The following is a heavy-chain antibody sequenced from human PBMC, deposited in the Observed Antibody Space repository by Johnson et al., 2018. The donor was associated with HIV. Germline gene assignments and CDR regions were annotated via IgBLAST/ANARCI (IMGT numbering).Heavy chain of an antibody. CDR2: INWNGGRT. Sequence: MLLVESGGGLVQPGGSLRLSCAASGFTVNSNYMSWVRQAPGKGLEWVSGINWNGGRTDYADSVKGRFTISRDNAKKSLYLQMNSLRAEDTAVYYCARDDTGYSSSFDAFDVWGQGTMVTVSS. CDR1: GFTVNSNY. J-gene: IGHJ3*01. CDR3: ARDDTGYSSSFDAFDV. D-gene: IGHD6-13*01. V-gene: IGHV3-20*04.